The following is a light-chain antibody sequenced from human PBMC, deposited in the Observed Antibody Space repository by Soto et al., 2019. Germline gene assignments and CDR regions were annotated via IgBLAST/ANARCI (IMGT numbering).Light chain of an antibody. CDR1: QSVSSK. Sequence: EIVMTQSPATLSVSPGERATLSCRASQSVSSKLAWYQQKPGQAPRVLIYGASTRATGIPARFSGSGSGTEFNLTISSLQSEDFAVYYCQHYNDWPPTWTFGQGNRVEIK. CDR3: QHYNDWPPTWT. V-gene: IGKV3-15*01. CDR2: GAS. J-gene: IGKJ1*01.